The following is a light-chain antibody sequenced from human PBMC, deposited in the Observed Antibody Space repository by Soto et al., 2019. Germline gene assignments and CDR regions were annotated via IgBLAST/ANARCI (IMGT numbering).Light chain of an antibody. CDR3: QQYSNWPSNT. V-gene: IGKV3-15*01. CDR1: QSVSSN. J-gene: IGKJ5*01. CDR2: GAS. Sequence: IVMTQSPATLSVSPGERVTLSCRASQSVSSNLAWYQHKPGQAPRLLIYGASTRATGIPVRFSGSGSGTAFTLTISSLQSEDFAVYYCQQYSNWPSNTFGQGTRLEIK.